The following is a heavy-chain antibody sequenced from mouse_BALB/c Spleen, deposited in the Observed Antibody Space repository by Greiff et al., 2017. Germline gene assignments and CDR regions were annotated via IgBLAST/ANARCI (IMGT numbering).Heavy chain of an antibody. D-gene: IGHD2-4*01. CDR3: ASEDYDGYYAMDY. V-gene: IGHV3-8*02. J-gene: IGHJ4*01. Sequence: DVQLVESGPSLVKPSQTLSLTCSVTGDSITSGYWNWIRKFPGNKLEYMGYISYSGSTYYNPSLKSRISITRDTSKNQYYLQLNSVTTEDTATYYCASEDYDGYYAMDYWGQGTSVTVSS. CDR2: ISYSGST. CDR1: GDSITSGY.